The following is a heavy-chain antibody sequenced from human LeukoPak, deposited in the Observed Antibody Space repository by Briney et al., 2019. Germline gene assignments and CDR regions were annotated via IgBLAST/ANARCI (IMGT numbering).Heavy chain of an antibody. D-gene: IGHD3-22*01. J-gene: IGHJ4*02. CDR2: IYSSGST. CDR3: ARGEYDSSAYWGYYFEN. V-gene: IGHV4-61*02. Sequence: PSETLSLTCTVSGVSISTGRYYWRWIRQPAGKGLEWIGRIYSSGSTNYSPSFKSRVTISVDTSKNQFSLNLSSVTAADTAVYYCARGEYDSSAYWGYYFENWGQGTLVTVSS. CDR1: GVSISTGRYY.